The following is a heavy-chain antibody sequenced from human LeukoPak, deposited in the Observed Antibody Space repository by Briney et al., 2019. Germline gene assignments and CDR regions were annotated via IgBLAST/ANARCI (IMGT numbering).Heavy chain of an antibody. V-gene: IGHV3-33*01. Sequence: GRSLRLSRAASGFTFSSYGMHWVRQAPGKGLEWVAIIWYDGSNEDYADSVKGRFTISRDNSKNTLYLQMNSLRAEDTAVYYCATETRDRNFDYWGQGTLVTVSS. CDR2: IWYDGSNE. CDR1: GFTFSSYG. CDR3: ATETRDRNFDY. J-gene: IGHJ4*02. D-gene: IGHD2-15*01.